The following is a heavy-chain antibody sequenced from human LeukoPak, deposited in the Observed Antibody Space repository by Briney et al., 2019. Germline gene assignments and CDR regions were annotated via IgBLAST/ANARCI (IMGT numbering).Heavy chain of an antibody. D-gene: IGHD1-14*01. V-gene: IGHV1-24*01. CDR1: GYTLTELS. Sequence: ASVKVSCKVSGYTLTELSMHWVRQAPGKGLEWMGGFDPEDGETIYAQKLQGRVTMTTDTSTSTAYMELRSLRSDDTAVYYCARDVVAGTSYFDYWGQGTLVTVSS. CDR3: ARDVVAGTSYFDY. J-gene: IGHJ4*02. CDR2: FDPEDGET.